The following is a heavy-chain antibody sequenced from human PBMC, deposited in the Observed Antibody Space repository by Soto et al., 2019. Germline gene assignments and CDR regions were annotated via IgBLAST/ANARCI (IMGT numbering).Heavy chain of an antibody. V-gene: IGHV1-69*12. J-gene: IGHJ4*02. Sequence: QVQLVQSGAEVKKPGSSVKVSCKASGGTFSSYAISWVRQAPGQGLEWMGGIIPIFGTANYAQKFQGRVTITADESTRTAYMELSRLRSEDTAVYYCARDRTEDGDSGDYFDYWGQGTLVTVSS. CDR2: IIPIFGTA. CDR3: ARDRTEDGDSGDYFDY. CDR1: GGTFSSYA. D-gene: IGHD4-17*01.